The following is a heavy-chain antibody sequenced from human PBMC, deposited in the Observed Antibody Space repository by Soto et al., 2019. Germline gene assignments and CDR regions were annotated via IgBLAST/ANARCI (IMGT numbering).Heavy chain of an antibody. D-gene: IGHD3-22*01. V-gene: IGHV3-21*01. CDR3: ARDYAVADSSGYYDHAFGMDV. CDR1: GFPFSSYS. J-gene: IGHJ6*02. Sequence: GGSLRLSCAASGFPFSSYSMNLVRQAPGKGLEWVSSISISSSYIYYADSVKGRFTISRDNAKNSLYLQMNSLRAEDTAVYYCARDYAVADSSGYYDHAFGMDVWCQGLTVTVSS. CDR2: ISISSSYI.